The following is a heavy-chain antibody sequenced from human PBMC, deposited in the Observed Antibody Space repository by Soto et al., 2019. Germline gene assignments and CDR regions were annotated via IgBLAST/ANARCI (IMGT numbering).Heavy chain of an antibody. D-gene: IGHD3-16*01. CDR3: AKLVDKSLDDY. Sequence: PGGSLRLSCVASGFTFSTSDMHWVRQAPGQGLEWVAVVSYDERNIYYADSVKGRFSVSRDNSKNTLFLHMNSLRAEDTAVYFCAKLVDKSLDDYGGQGALVTVSS. CDR1: GFTFSTSD. J-gene: IGHJ4*02. CDR2: VSYDERNI. V-gene: IGHV3-30*18.